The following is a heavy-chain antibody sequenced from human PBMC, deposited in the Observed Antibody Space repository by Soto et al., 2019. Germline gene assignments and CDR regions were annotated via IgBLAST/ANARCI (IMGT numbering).Heavy chain of an antibody. CDR3: ARGPRTPRAQYYDILTGHIDY. J-gene: IGHJ4*02. V-gene: IGHV4-34*01. CDR2: INHSGRT. D-gene: IGHD3-9*01. Sequence: QVQLQQWGAGLLKPSETLSLTCAVYGGSFSGYYWSWIRQPPGKGLEWIGEINHSGRTNYNPSLKSRVTISVDTSKNQFSLKLSSVTAADTAVYYCARGPRTPRAQYYDILTGHIDYWGQGTLVTVSS. CDR1: GGSFSGYY.